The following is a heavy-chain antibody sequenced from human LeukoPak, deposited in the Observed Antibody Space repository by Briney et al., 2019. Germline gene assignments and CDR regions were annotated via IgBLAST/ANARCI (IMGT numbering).Heavy chain of an antibody. V-gene: IGHV3-21*01. CDR3: AREVISSSWPHPDY. CDR2: ISSSSSYI. CDR1: GFTFSSYS. D-gene: IGHD6-13*01. Sequence: GGSLRLSCAASGFTFSSYSMNRVRQAPGKGLEWVSSISSSSSYIYYADSVKGRFTISRDNAKNSLYLQMNSLRAEDTAVYYCAREVISSSWPHPDYWGQGTLVTVSS. J-gene: IGHJ4*02.